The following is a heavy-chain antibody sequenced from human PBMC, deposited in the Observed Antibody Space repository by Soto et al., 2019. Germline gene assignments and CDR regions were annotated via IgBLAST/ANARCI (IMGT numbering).Heavy chain of an antibody. CDR3: ARSRVFIAVACMANYYYYYGMDV. CDR2: TYYRSKWYN. CDR1: GDSVSSNSAA. Sequence: PSQTLSLTCAISGDSVSSNSAAWNWIRQSPSRGLEWLGRTYYRSKWYNDYAVSVKSRITINPDTSKNQFSLQLNSVTPEDTAVYYCARSRVFIAVACMANYYYYYGMDVWGQGTTVTVSS. J-gene: IGHJ6*02. V-gene: IGHV6-1*01. D-gene: IGHD6-19*01.